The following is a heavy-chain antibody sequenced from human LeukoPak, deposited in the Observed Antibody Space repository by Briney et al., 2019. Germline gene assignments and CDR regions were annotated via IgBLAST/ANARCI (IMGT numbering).Heavy chain of an antibody. CDR2: IIPILGIA. D-gene: IGHD6-6*01. V-gene: IGHV1-69*04. CDR1: GGTFSSYA. Sequence: GASVKVSCKASGGTFSSYAISWVRQAPGQGLEWMGRIIPILGIANYAQKLQGRVTMTTDTSTSTAYMELRSLRSDDTAVYYCARVEFSSYGVYYYMDVWGKGTTVTVSS. J-gene: IGHJ6*03. CDR3: ARVEFSSYGVYYYMDV.